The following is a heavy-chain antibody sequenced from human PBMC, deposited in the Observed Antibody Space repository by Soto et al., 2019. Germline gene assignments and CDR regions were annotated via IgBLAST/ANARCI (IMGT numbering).Heavy chain of an antibody. CDR2: FNNSGGGT. J-gene: IGHJ4*02. CDR3: AKDLDTTGFNFDY. V-gene: IGHV3-23*01. Sequence: EVQLLESGGGLVQPGGSLRLSCAASGFPFSTYAMSWVRQAPGKGLEWVSTFNNSGGGTYSPDSMKGRFTISRDNSKNTVYLQMNSLRAEDTAIYYCAKDLDTTGFNFDYWGQGTLVTVSS. D-gene: IGHD5-18*01. CDR1: GFPFSTYA.